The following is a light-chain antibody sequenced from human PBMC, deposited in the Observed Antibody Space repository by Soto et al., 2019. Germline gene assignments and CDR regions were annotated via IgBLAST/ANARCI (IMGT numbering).Light chain of an antibody. CDR1: QSVNLNY. Sequence: EIVLTQSPGTLSLSPGERATLSCRASQSVNLNYLAWYQQKPGQAPRLLIYGASSRATGVPDRFSGSGSGTEFTLTVSILEPEDFAVYYWQQYGRSPFTFGPGTNVDIK. V-gene: IGKV3-20*01. CDR2: GAS. J-gene: IGKJ3*01. CDR3: QQYGRSPFT.